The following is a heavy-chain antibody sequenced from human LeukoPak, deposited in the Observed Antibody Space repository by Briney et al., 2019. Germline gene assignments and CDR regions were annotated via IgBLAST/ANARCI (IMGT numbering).Heavy chain of an antibody. CDR3: ARGRLWFGEFERFYYYYYMDV. CDR2: IYYSGST. Sequence: SETLSLTCTVSGGSISSYYWSWIRQPPGKGLEWIGYIYYSGSTNYNPSLKSRVTISVDTSKNQFSLKLSSVTAADTAVYYCARGRLWFGEFERFYYYYYMDVWGKGTTVTISS. D-gene: IGHD3-10*01. J-gene: IGHJ6*03. V-gene: IGHV4-59*01. CDR1: GGSISSYY.